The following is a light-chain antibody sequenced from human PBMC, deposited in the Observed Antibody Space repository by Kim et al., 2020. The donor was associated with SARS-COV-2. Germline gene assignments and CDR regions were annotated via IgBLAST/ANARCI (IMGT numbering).Light chain of an antibody. CDR3: QSYDSSLSGVV. V-gene: IGLV1-40*01. J-gene: IGLJ2*01. Sequence: RFTSSCTGSSSNIGAGYDVHWYQQLPGTAPKLLIYGNGNRPSGVPDRFSGSKSGTSASLAITGLQAEDEADYYCQSYDSSLSGVVFGGGTQLTVL. CDR2: GNG. CDR1: SSNIGAGYD.